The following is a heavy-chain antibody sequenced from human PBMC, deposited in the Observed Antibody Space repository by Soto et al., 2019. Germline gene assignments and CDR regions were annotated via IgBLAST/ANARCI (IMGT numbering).Heavy chain of an antibody. CDR2: ISYDGSDK. CDR3: ARAPVAYCVGDCYPFNY. J-gene: IGHJ4*02. CDR1: GFTFTNYA. V-gene: IGHV3-30-3*01. Sequence: GGSLRLSCAASGFTFTNYAMHWVRQAPGKGLEWVAVISYDGSDKSYADSVKGRFTISRDNSKNTLYVQMNSLRADDTAVYYCARAPVAYCVGDCYPFNYWGQGTLVTVSS. D-gene: IGHD2-21*02.